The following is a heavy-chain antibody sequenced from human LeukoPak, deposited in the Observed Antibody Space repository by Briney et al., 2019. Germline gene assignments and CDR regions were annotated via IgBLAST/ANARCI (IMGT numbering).Heavy chain of an antibody. Sequence: SETLSLTCAVYGESFNGFYWTWIRQPPGKGLEWIGEINHSENTNYSPSLKSRVTIALDTSKEQFSQRLTSGPAADTALYYCARGPAMFRSRIPVSQRKNALDVWSQGTTVIVSS. V-gene: IGHV4-34*01. CDR1: GESFNGFY. D-gene: IGHD3-10*01. CDR2: INHSENT. CDR3: ARGPAMFRSRIPVSQRKNALDV. J-gene: IGHJ6*01.